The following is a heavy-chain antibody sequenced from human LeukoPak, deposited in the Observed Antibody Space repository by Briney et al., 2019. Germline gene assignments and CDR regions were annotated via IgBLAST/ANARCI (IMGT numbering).Heavy chain of an antibody. CDR1: GGSINNYY. Sequence: PSETLSLTCTVCGGSINNYYWSWVRQPQGAGLEWLAYIYYTGSTNYNPSLKTRLTISVDTSKNQFSLRLNSVTAADTAVYYCARVSRLAFDIWGQGTMVTVSS. CDR2: IYYTGST. CDR3: ARVSRLAFDI. J-gene: IGHJ3*02. V-gene: IGHV4-59*12. D-gene: IGHD5-12*01.